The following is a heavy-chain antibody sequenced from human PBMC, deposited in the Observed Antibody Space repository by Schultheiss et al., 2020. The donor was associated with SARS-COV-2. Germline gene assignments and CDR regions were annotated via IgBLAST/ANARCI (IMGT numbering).Heavy chain of an antibody. J-gene: IGHJ4*02. V-gene: IGHV3-15*01. CDR3: TTVTRRFGELSGLAN. CDR2: IKSKTDGGTT. CDR1: GFTFSYAW. D-gene: IGHD3-10*01. Sequence: GGSLRLSCAVSGFTFSYAWMSWVRQAPGKGLEWVGRIKSKTDGGTTDYAAPVKGRFTISRDDSKTTLYLQMNSLKTEDTAVYYCTTVTRRFGELSGLANWGQGTLVTVSS.